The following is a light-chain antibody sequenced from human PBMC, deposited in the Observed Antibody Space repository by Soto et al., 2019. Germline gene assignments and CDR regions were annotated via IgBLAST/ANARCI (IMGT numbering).Light chain of an antibody. J-gene: IGKJ4*01. CDR1: QGLVNW. Sequence: DIQVTQSPSSVSASVGDRVTITCRASQGLVNWLAWYQQKPGKAPKLQIYASSSFQSGVPSRFNGNGSGTDFTLTPSSLQPEGFATYYCQQTSSFPLTFRGGTKVEIK. CDR2: ASS. V-gene: IGKV1-12*01. CDR3: QQTSSFPLT.